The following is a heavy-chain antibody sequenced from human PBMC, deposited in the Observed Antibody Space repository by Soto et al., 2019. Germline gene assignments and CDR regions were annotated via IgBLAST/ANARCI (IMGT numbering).Heavy chain of an antibody. Sequence: QVQLVESGGSVVQPGRSLRLSCAASGFTFSDYGMHWVRQAPGKGPEWVAVIWNDGSNENYADSVKGRLSISRDNSENALYLQMNSLRAEDTAVYYCARGKGGEYRDAFDNWGRGTMVIVSS. V-gene: IGHV3-33*01. D-gene: IGHD7-27*01. J-gene: IGHJ3*02. CDR2: IWNDGSNE. CDR1: GFTFSDYG. CDR3: ARGKGGEYRDAFDN.